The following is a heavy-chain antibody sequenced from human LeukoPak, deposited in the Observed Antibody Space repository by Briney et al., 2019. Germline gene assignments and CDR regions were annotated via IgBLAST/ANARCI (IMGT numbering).Heavy chain of an antibody. J-gene: IGHJ6*02. CDR1: GGTFSSYA. CDR2: IIPIFGTA. Sequence: GASVKVSCKASGGTFSSYAISWVRQAPGQGLEWMGGIIPIFGTANYAQKFQGRVTITADESTSTAYMELSSLRSEDTAVYYCARDPGYCSSTSCYESYYYYGMDVWGQGTMVTVSS. CDR3: ARDPGYCSSTSCYESYYYYGMDV. D-gene: IGHD2-2*01. V-gene: IGHV1-69*13.